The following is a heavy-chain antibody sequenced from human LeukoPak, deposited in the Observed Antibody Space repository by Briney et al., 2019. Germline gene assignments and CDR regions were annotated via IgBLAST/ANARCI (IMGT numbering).Heavy chain of an antibody. J-gene: IGHJ4*02. CDR1: GFTFSSYS. CDR3: ARDWAPDGYNPPSVY. Sequence: GGSLRLSCAASGFTFSSYSMNWVRQAPGKGLEWVSSISSSSSYIYYADSVKGRFTISRDNAKNSLYLQMNSLRAEDTAVYYCARDWAPDGYNPPSVYWGQGTLVTVSS. CDR2: ISSSSSYI. D-gene: IGHD5-24*01. V-gene: IGHV3-21*01.